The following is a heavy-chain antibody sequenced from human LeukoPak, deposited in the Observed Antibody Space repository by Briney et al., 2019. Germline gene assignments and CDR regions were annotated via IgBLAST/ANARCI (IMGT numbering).Heavy chain of an antibody. CDR2: ISSRGSPI. D-gene: IGHD2-2*01. CDR1: GFTSSNYE. J-gene: IGHJ4*02. Sequence: GGSLRLSCAASGFTSSNYEMNWVRQAPGKGLEWVSYISSRGSPIYYADSVKGRFTISRDNAKNSLYLQMNSLRAEDTAVYYCARDRSCSSTSCSHPGDFDYWGQGTLVTVSS. V-gene: IGHV3-48*03. CDR3: ARDRSCSSTSCSHPGDFDY.